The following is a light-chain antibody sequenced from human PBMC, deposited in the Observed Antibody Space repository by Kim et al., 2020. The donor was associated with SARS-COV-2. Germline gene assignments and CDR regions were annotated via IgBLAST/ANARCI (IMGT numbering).Light chain of an antibody. CDR2: DVY. J-gene: IGLJ2*01. CDR1: SSDIGAYNY. V-gene: IGLV2-14*03. CDR3: LSYTISMAST. Sequence: QSALTQPASVSGSPGQSITISCTGTSSDIGAYNYVSWFQQHPGRAPKLMISDVYKRPSGVSNRFSGSKSGNTASLTISGRQAEDEAHYYCLSYTISMASTFVGGAQLTVL.